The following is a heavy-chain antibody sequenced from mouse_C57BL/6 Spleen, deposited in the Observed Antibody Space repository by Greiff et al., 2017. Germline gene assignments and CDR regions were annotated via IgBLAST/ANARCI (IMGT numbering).Heavy chain of an antibody. CDR2: IDPETGGT. Sequence: VKLMESGAELVRPGASVTLSCKASGYTFTDYEMHWVKQTPVHGLEWIGAIDPETGGTAYNQKFKGKAILTADKSSSTAYMELRSLTSEDSAVYYCTRGDDYYGSSYPNAMDYWGQGTSVTVSS. V-gene: IGHV1-15*01. J-gene: IGHJ4*01. CDR3: TRGDDYYGSSYPNAMDY. CDR1: GYTFTDYE. D-gene: IGHD1-1*01.